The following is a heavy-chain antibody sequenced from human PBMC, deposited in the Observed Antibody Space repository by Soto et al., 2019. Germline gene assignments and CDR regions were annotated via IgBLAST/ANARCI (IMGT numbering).Heavy chain of an antibody. V-gene: IGHV4-61*01. D-gene: IGHD3-3*01. Sequence: SETLSLTCTVSGGSVSSGSYYWSWIRQPPGKGLEWIGYIYYSGSTNYNPSLKSRVTISVDTSKNQFPLKLSSVTAADTVVYYCARDQYDFWSGPRILDYWGQGTLVTVSS. CDR2: IYYSGST. CDR1: GGSVSSGSYY. J-gene: IGHJ4*02. CDR3: ARDQYDFWSGPRILDY.